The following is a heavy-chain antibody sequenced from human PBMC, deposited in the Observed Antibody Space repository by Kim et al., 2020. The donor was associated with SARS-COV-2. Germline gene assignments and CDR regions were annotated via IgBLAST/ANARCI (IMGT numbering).Heavy chain of an antibody. Sequence: ADSVGGRVTISRDNAKHTLYLQMNTLRAEDTAVYYGAKDKLKDPYGIDVWGQGTTVTVSS. CDR3: AKDKLKDPYGIDV. D-gene: IGHD3-10*01. V-gene: IGHV3-23*01. J-gene: IGHJ6*02.